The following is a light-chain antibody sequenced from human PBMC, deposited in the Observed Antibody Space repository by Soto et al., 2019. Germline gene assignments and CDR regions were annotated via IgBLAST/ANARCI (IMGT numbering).Light chain of an antibody. CDR3: AAWDDSLNGVV. Sequence: QPVLTQPPSASGTPGQRVTISCSGSSSNIGSNTVNWYQQLPGTAPKLLIYSNNQRPSGVPDRFSGSKSGTSASLAIRGLQSEDEADYYCAAWDDSLNGVVFGGGTKLTV. V-gene: IGLV1-44*01. J-gene: IGLJ2*01. CDR1: SSNIGSNT. CDR2: SNN.